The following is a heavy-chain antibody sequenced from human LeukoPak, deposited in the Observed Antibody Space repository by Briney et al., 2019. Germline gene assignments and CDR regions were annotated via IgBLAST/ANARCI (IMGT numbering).Heavy chain of an antibody. CDR2: IYYSGST. CDR3: ARAIRGPNLYYFDY. Sequence: EPSQTLSLTCTVSGGSISSGGYYWSWIRQHPGKGLEWIGYIYYSGSTYYNPSLKSRVTISVDTSKNQFSLKLSSVTAADTAVYYCARAIRGPNLYYFDYWGQGTLVTVSS. J-gene: IGHJ4*02. CDR1: GGSISSGGYY. D-gene: IGHD4/OR15-4a*01. V-gene: IGHV4-31*03.